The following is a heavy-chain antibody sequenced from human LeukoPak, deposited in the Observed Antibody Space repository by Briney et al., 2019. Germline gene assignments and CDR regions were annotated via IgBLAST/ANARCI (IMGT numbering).Heavy chain of an antibody. J-gene: IGHJ4*02. Sequence: PETLSLTCAVYGVSFSGYYWSWIRQPPGKGLEWIGEINHSGSTNYNPSLKSRVTISVDTSKNQFSLKLSSVTAADTAVYYCAILGYSYGSCWGQGTLVTVSS. D-gene: IGHD5-18*01. V-gene: IGHV4-34*01. CDR1: GVSFSGYY. CDR2: INHSGST. CDR3: AILGYSYGSC.